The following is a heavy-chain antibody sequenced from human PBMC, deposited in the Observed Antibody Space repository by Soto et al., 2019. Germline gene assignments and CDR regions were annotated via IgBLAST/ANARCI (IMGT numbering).Heavy chain of an antibody. Sequence: SGPTLVNPTQTLTLTCTFSGFSLSTSGMRVSWIRQPPGKALEWLARIDWDDDKYYSTSLKTRLTISKDTSKNQVVLTMTNMDPVDTATYYCARIVLDSSGYSNYYYYYGMDVWGQGTTVTVSS. D-gene: IGHD3-22*01. CDR1: GFSLSTSGMR. CDR3: ARIVLDSSGYSNYYYYYGMDV. V-gene: IGHV2-70*04. CDR2: IDWDDDK. J-gene: IGHJ6*02.